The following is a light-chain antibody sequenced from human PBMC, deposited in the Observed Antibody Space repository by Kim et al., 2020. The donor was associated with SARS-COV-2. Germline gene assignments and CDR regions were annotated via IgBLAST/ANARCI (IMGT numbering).Light chain of an antibody. CDR2: DVT. CDR3: SSYAGSGTVV. V-gene: IGLV2-23*02. Sequence: GQSITISCTAANSDVGNYNLVSWFQQHPGKAPKLIIYDVTERPSGISNHFSGSKSGNTASLTISGLQAEDEADYYCSSYAGSGTVVFGGGTQLTVL. CDR1: NSDVGNYNL. J-gene: IGLJ2*01.